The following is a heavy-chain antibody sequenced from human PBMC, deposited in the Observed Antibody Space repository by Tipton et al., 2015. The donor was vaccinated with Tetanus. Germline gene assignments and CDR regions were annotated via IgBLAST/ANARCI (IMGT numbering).Heavy chain of an antibody. V-gene: IGHV3-23*01. CDR3: AKTEGVVVVVAAYDY. D-gene: IGHD2-15*01. CDR2: ISGSGGST. CDR1: GFTFSSYA. Sequence: CAASGFTFSSYAMSWVRQAPGKALEWVSAISGSGGSTYYADSVKGRFTISRDNSKNTLYLQMNSLRAEDTAVYYCAKTEGVVVVVAAYDYWGQGTLVTVSS. J-gene: IGHJ4*02.